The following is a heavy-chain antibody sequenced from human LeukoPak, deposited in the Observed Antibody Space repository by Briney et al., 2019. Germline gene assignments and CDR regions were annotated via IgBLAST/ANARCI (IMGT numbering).Heavy chain of an antibody. D-gene: IGHD4/OR15-4a*01. CDR2: IYSGGDT. CDR1: GFTVSNNY. V-gene: IGHV3-66*01. Sequence: AGGSLRLSCAASGFTVSNNYMNWVRHAPGKGLERVSLIYSGGDTHYADSVKGRFTISRDSSKNTLYLQMNSLRAEDTAVYYCARDPPAVRTNTYAWGQGTLVTVSS. J-gene: IGHJ5*02. CDR3: ARDPPAVRTNTYA.